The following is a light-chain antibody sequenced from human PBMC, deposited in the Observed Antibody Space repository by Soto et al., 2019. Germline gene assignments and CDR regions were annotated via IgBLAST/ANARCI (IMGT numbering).Light chain of an antibody. CDR3: SSYGGSNNLNWL. CDR2: EVS. CDR1: SSDVGGYNF. V-gene: IGLV2-8*01. Sequence: QSALTQPPSASGSPGQSVTISCTGTSSDVGGYNFVSWYQQQPGKAPKLLIYEVSKRPSGVPDRFSGSKSGYTASLTVSGLQAEDEADYSGSSYGGSNNLNWLFGGGTKLTVL. J-gene: IGLJ3*02.